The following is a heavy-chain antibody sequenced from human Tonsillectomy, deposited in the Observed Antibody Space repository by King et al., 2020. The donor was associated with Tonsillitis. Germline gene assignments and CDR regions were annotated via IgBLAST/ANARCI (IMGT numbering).Heavy chain of an antibody. J-gene: IGHJ6*03. CDR3: ARTLYGDYCYYYYMDV. CDR1: GGSISSSSYY. V-gene: IGHV4-39*01. Sequence: QLQESGPGLVKPSETLSLTCTVSGGSISSSSYYWGWIRQPPGKGLEWIGSIYYSGSTYYKSSLKSRVTISVDTSKNQFSLGLSSVTVADTGVYYCARTLYGDYCYYYYMDVWGNGTTVTVSS. CDR2: IYYSGST. D-gene: IGHD4-17*01.